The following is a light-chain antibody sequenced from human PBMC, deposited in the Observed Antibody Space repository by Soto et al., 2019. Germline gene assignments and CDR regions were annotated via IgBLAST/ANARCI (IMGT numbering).Light chain of an antibody. CDR3: HQYGDSQYT. CDR1: QGISNH. CDR2: DAS. J-gene: IGKJ2*01. Sequence: DIQMTQSPSAMSASVGDRVTITCRASQGISNHLVWFQLKPGKVPKRLIYDASSLQTGVPSRFSGSGSGTDFTLTISRLEPEDFAVYYCHQYGDSQYTFGPGTKLQI. V-gene: IGKV1-17*03.